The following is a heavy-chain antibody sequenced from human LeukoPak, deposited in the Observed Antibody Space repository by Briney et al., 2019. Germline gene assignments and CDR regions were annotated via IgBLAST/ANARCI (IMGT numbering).Heavy chain of an antibody. V-gene: IGHV4-39*07. Sequence: SETLSLTCTVSGGSISSYYWGWIRQPPGEGVEWIGSIYYSGSTYYNPSLKSRVTISVDTSKNQFSLKLSSVTAADTAVYYCARVGKRGCSCTWFDPWGQGTLVTVSS. CDR2: IYYSGST. CDR3: ARVGKRGCSCTWFDP. CDR1: GGSISSYY. J-gene: IGHJ5*02. D-gene: IGHD2-15*01.